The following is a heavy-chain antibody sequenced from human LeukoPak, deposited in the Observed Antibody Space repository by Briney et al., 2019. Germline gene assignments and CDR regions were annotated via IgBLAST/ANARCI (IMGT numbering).Heavy chain of an antibody. J-gene: IGHJ4*02. V-gene: IGHV3-9*01. CDR2: ISWNSGSI. CDR3: AKGLGDMIVVVIDY. CDR1: GFTFDDYA. Sequence: GRSLRLSCAASGFTFDDYAMHWVRQAPGKGLEWVSGISWNSGSIGYADSVKGRFTISRDNAKNSLYLQMNSLRAEDTAFYYCAKGLGDMIVVVIDYWGQGTLVTVSS. D-gene: IGHD3-22*01.